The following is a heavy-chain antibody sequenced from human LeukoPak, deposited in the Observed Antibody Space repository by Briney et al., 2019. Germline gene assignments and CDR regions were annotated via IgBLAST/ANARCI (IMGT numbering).Heavy chain of an antibody. CDR2: INHSGST. J-gene: IGHJ4*02. V-gene: IGHV4-34*01. CDR1: GGSISIYY. Sequence: SETLSLTCTVSGGSISIYYWSWIRQPPGKGLEWIGEINHSGSTNYNPSLKSRVSISVDTSKNQFSLKLSSVTAADTAVYYCARGLRLDYWGQGTLVTVSS. CDR3: ARGLRLDY.